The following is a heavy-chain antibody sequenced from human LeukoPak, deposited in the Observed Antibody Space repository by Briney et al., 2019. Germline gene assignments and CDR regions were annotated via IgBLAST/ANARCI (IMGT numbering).Heavy chain of an antibody. CDR3: ARSFYDYGRFDH. D-gene: IGHD4-17*01. Sequence: EASVKVSCKTSGYRFTSYYIHWVRQAPGQGLEGMGMINPGDGTTTYAQGFQGRVTMTRDTSTRTVYMEVNSLTFADTAMYYCARSFYDYGRFDHWGQGTLVTVSS. CDR1: GYRFTSYY. J-gene: IGHJ5*02. V-gene: IGHV1-46*01. CDR2: INPGDGTT.